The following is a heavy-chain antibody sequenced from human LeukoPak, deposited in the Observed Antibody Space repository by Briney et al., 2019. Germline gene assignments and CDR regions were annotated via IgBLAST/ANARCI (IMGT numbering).Heavy chain of an antibody. V-gene: IGHV1-69*13. CDR1: GYTFTSYC. D-gene: IGHD2-15*01. Sequence: GASVKVSCKASGYTFTSYCIHWVRQAPGQGLEWMGGIIPIFGTANYAQKFQGRVTITADESTSTAYMELSSLRSEDTAVYYCARDDPYCSGGSCYPVWFDPWGQGTLVTVSS. CDR2: IIPIFGTA. CDR3: ARDDPYCSGGSCYPVWFDP. J-gene: IGHJ5*02.